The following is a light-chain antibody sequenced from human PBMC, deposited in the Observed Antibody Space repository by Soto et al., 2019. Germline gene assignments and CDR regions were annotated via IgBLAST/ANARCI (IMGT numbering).Light chain of an antibody. J-gene: IGKJ5*01. Sequence: EIVMTQSPATLSVSPGERATLSRRASQSVRSNLAWYQQKPGQAPRLLIYGAPTRATGIPATFSGSGSGTQFTLTISSLQSEDFAVYYCQQYNNWPAITFGQGTRLEIK. CDR2: GAP. V-gene: IGKV3D-15*01. CDR3: QQYNNWPAIT. CDR1: QSVRSN.